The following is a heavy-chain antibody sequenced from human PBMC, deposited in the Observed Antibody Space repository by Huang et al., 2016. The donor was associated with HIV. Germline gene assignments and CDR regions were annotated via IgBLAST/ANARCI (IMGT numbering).Heavy chain of an antibody. CDR1: GYTFNGYW. V-gene: IGHV5-51*01. CDR2: SDPGDSDT. Sequence: EVQLVQSGAVVKKPGESLKISCKGSGYTFNGYWIGWVRQMPGKGLEWMGISDPGDSDTTYSPSVQGQVTISADKSISTAYLQWSGLKASDTAMYYCARQGVGDFVVEPTGLGAFDIWGQGTMVTVSS. CDR3: ARQGVGDFVVEPTGLGAFDI. J-gene: IGHJ3*02. D-gene: IGHD2-2*01.